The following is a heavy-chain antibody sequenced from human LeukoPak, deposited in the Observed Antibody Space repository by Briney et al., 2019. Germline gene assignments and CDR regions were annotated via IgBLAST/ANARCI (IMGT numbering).Heavy chain of an antibody. CDR1: GFTFSSYG. D-gene: IGHD1-14*01. CDR3: ARHVGDHVIDY. V-gene: IGHV3-30*03. J-gene: IGHJ4*02. CDR2: ISYDGSNK. Sequence: PGGSLRLSCAASGFTFSSYGMHWVRQAPGKGLEWVAVISYDGSNKYYADSVKGRFTISRDNSKNTPYLQMNSLRAEDTAVYYCARHVGDHVIDYWGQGTLVTVSS.